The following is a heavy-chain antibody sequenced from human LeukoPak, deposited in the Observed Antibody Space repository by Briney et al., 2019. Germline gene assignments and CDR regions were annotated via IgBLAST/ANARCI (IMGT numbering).Heavy chain of an antibody. CDR3: ARQNQYYYDSSGNWFDP. D-gene: IGHD3-22*01. CDR2: IIPILGIA. Sequence: SVKVSCKASGYTFTSYGISWVRQAPGQGLEWMGRIIPILGIANYAQKFQGRVTITADKSTSTAYMELSSLRSEDTAVYYCARQNQYYYDSSGNWFDPWGQGTLVTVSS. CDR1: GYTFTSYG. V-gene: IGHV1-69*04. J-gene: IGHJ5*02.